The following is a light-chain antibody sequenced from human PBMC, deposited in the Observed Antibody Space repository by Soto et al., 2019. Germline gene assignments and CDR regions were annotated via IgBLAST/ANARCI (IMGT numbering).Light chain of an antibody. CDR3: QHYHNWPA. J-gene: IGKJ1*01. Sequence: EIVMTQSPATLSVSPGERATLSCRASQSVRSKLAWYQQKPGQAPRLLIYDASTRAPGVPARFSGSGSGTELTLTISRLQSEDFAVYSCQHYHNWPACGQGTKVEIK. CDR2: DAS. V-gene: IGKV3-15*01. CDR1: QSVRSK.